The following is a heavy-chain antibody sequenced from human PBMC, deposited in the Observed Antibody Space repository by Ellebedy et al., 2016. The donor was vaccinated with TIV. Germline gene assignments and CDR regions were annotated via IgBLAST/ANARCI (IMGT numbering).Heavy chain of an antibody. J-gene: IGHJ3*02. V-gene: IGHV1-46*04. CDR3: ATGRYCSGGSCYPLFAFDI. Sequence: AASVKVSCKASGYTFSSYFMHWVRQAPGQGLEWLGIINPSGGSTTYAQNLQGRVTMTEDTSTDTAYMELSSLRSEDTAVYYCATGRYCSGGSCYPLFAFDIWGQGTMVTVSS. D-gene: IGHD2-15*01. CDR1: GYTFSSYF. CDR2: INPSGGST.